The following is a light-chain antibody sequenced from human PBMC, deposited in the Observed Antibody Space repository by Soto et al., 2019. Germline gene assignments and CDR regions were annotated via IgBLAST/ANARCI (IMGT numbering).Light chain of an antibody. CDR3: HQYGSSRGT. CDR1: QSIRTN. J-gene: IGKJ1*01. Sequence: EVVMTQSPATLSVSPGERATLSCRASQSIRTNLAWYQQKPGQAPRLLIYGASSRATGIPDRFSGSGSGTDFTLTISRLEPEDFAVYYCHQYGSSRGTFGQGTKVDI. V-gene: IGKV3-20*01. CDR2: GAS.